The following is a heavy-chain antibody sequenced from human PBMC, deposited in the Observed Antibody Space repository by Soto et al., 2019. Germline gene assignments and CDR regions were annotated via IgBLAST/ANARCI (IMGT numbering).Heavy chain of an antibody. CDR2: IFDRGSTSNKFDSGSS. D-gene: IGHD4-4*01. CDR1: GASITGFY. J-gene: IGHJ4*02. V-gene: IGHV4-59*01. CDR3: VKERRDDYKYYFES. Sequence: SETLSLTCSVSGASITGFYWSWIRQPPGKGLEWIGYIFDRGSTSNKFDSGSSNYNPSLRSRVTMSVDTSKNQFSLKVTSVTAADTAVYYCVKERRDDYKYYFESWGQGILVTVSS.